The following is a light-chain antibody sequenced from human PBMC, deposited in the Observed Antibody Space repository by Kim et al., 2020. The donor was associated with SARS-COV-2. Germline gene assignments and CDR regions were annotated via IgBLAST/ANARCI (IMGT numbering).Light chain of an antibody. V-gene: IGKV3-15*01. CDR1: QSVGSD. Sequence: EVVMTQSPAALSVSPGERATLSCRASQSVGSDLAWYQKKPGQAHRLLIHGASTRATGIPARFSGSGSGTEFTLTISSLQSEDFAVYYCQQYNKLITFGQGTRLEIK. J-gene: IGKJ5*01. CDR2: GAS. CDR3: QQYNKLIT.